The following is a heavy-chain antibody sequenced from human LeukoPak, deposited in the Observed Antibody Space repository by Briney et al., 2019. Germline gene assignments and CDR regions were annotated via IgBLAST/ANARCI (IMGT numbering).Heavy chain of an antibody. CDR1: GYTFTGYY. D-gene: IGHD3-10*01. V-gene: IGHV1-2*02. CDR3: AREYGSGSYTGIDY. J-gene: IGHJ4*02. Sequence: ASVKVSCKASGYTFTGYYMHWVRQAPGQGPEWMGWINPNSGGTNYAQKFQGRVTMTRDTSISTAYMELSRLRSDDTAVYYCAREYGSGSYTGIDYWGQGTLVTVSS. CDR2: INPNSGGT.